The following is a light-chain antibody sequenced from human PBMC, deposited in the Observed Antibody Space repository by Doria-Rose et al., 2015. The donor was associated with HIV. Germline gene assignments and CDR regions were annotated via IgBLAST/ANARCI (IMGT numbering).Light chain of an antibody. CDR1: SLRTYF. CDR3: SSRDSSGVRRT. J-gene: IGLJ2*01. CDR2: GEN. Sequence: SSELSQEPTMSVAMGQTVKITCQGDSLRTYFASWYQQKPGQAPLLVIYGENNRPSGIPDRFSGSTSADTASLTISGAQAEDEADYYCSSRDSSGVRRTFGGGTKLTVL. V-gene: IGLV3-19*01.